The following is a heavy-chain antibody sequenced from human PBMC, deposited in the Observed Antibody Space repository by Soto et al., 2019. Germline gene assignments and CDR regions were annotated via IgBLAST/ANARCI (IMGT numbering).Heavy chain of an antibody. D-gene: IGHD2-2*01. CDR3: AKDYCSSTSCYPYYYYYGMDV. CDR2: ISYDGSNK. CDR1: GFTFSSYG. Sequence: GGSLRLSCAASGFTFSSYGMHWVRQAPGKGLEWVAVISYDGSNKYYADSVKGRFTISRDNSKNTLYLQMNSLRAEDTAVYYCAKDYCSSTSCYPYYYYYGMDVWGQGTTVTVSS. J-gene: IGHJ6*02. V-gene: IGHV3-30*18.